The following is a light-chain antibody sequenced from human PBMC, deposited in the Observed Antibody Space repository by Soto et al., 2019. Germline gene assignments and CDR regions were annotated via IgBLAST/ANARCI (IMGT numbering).Light chain of an antibody. CDR1: QSISSN. CDR2: GAS. CDR3: QHYNNWPPWT. Sequence: EIVMTQSPATLSVSPGERATLSCRASQSISSNLAWYQQKPGQAPRLLSYGASTRATGIPARFSGSGSGTEFTLTISRLQSEDFAVYYCQHYNNWPPWTLGQGTKVEIK. V-gene: IGKV3-15*01. J-gene: IGKJ1*01.